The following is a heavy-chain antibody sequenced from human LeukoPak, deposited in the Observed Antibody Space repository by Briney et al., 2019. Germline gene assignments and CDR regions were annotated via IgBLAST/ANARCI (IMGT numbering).Heavy chain of an antibody. CDR2: ISAYNGNT. CDR1: GYTFTSYG. Sequence: ASVKVSCKASGYTFTSYGISWVRQAPGQGLEWMGWISAYNGNTNYAQKLQGRVTMTTDTSTSTAYMELRSLRSDDTAVYYCARDRAHAIFGVDPNWFDPWGQGTLVTVSS. J-gene: IGHJ5*02. CDR3: ARDRAHAIFGVDPNWFDP. V-gene: IGHV1-18*01. D-gene: IGHD3-3*01.